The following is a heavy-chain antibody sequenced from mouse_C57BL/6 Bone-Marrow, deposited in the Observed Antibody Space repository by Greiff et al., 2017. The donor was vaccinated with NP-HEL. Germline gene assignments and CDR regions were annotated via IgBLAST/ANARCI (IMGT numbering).Heavy chain of an antibody. V-gene: IGHV1-54*01. CDR1: GYAFTNYL. CDR3: SRSGYGNYVGYYAMDD. Sequence: VQLQQSGAELVRPGTSVKVSCKASGYAFTNYLIEWVKQRPGQGLEWIGVINTGGGGTKYNAKFQGKATMTADKSYSTAYKQLDSLTSEDSAVYCCSRSGYGNYVGYYAMDDWGQGTSGTVSS. D-gene: IGHD2-1*01. J-gene: IGHJ4*01. CDR2: INTGGGGT.